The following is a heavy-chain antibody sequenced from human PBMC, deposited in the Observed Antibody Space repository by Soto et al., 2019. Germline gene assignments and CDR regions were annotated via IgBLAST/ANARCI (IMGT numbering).Heavy chain of an antibody. Sequence: SETLSLTCEVYGGSFSGYFWTWIRQAPGKGLEWIGETNHRGSTNYNPSLKSRVTMSLDTSKNQFSLKLNAVTSADTAVYYCATRPPGRTFFGVFDYWSQGPLVTGSS. CDR3: ATRPPGRTFFGVFDY. CDR1: GGSFSGYF. D-gene: IGHD3-10*01. CDR2: TNHRGST. V-gene: IGHV4-34*01. J-gene: IGHJ4*02.